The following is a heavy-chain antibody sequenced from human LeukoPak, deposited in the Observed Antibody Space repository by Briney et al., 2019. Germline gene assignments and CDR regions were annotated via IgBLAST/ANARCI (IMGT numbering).Heavy chain of an antibody. J-gene: IGHJ4*02. CDR2: INPSGGAT. Sequence: ASVKVSCKASGYTFTSYYMHWVRQAPGHGLEWVGVINPSGGATNYAQKFQGRVTMTRDTSTSTAYMELRSLRSDDTAVYYCARHVPKTYYYDSSGFFFDYWGQGTLVTVSS. CDR3: ARHVPKTYYYDSSGFFFDY. D-gene: IGHD3-22*01. CDR1: GYTFTSYY. V-gene: IGHV1-46*01.